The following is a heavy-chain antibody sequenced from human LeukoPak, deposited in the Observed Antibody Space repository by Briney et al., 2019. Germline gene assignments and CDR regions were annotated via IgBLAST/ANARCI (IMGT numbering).Heavy chain of an antibody. Sequence: SETLSLTCSVSGVSISNYYWTWIRQPPGKGLEWVGYVYYSGNTNYNPSLKSRVTMSVDTSKNQFSLRLTSVTAADTAVYYCARVYTSRSFDYWGQGTLVTVSS. J-gene: IGHJ4*02. CDR1: GVSISNYY. CDR3: ARVYTSRSFDY. CDR2: VYYSGNT. V-gene: IGHV4-59*01. D-gene: IGHD2-2*02.